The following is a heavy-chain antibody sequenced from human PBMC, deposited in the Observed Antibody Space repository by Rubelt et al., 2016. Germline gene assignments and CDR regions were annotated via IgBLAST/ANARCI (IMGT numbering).Heavy chain of an antibody. CDR1: GGSISSSRYY. Sequence: QVQLQESGPGLVKPSETLSLTCTVSGGSISSSRYYWAWIRQPPGKGLEWIGSVYYSGSTYYNPSLKSRVTISVDTSKNQFALRRRSVTAADPAVYYCARTTGSNWFWGQGTLVTVSS. CDR2: VYYSGST. D-gene: IGHD1-26*01. CDR3: ARTTGSNWF. V-gene: IGHV4-39*07. J-gene: IGHJ4*02.